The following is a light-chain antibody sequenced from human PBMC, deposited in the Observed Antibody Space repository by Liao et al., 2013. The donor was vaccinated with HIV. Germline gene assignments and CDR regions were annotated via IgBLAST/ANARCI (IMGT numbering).Light chain of an antibody. CDR3: QAWDSSTGV. V-gene: IGLV3-1*01. J-gene: IGLJ3*02. CDR1: SLGEKH. Sequence: SYELTQPPSVSVSPGQTGSITCSGDSLGEKHTSWYQQRPGQSPLLVIYQDTKRPSGIPDRFSGSTSGNTATLTISGTQAMDEADYYCQAWDSSTGVFGGGTKLTVL. CDR2: QDT.